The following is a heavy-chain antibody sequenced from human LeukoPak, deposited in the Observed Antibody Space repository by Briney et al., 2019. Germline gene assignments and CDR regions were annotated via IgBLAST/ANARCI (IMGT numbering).Heavy chain of an antibody. D-gene: IGHD3-9*01. CDR2: ISSSSSTI. Sequence: GGSLRLSCAASGFTFSSYSMNWVRQAPGKGLEWVSYISSSSSTIYYADSVRGRFTISRDNAKNSLYLQMNSLRAEDTAVYYCARVLRYLDWLSPPDYWGQGTLVTVSS. J-gene: IGHJ4*02. CDR1: GFTFSSYS. V-gene: IGHV3-48*01. CDR3: ARVLRYLDWLSPPDY.